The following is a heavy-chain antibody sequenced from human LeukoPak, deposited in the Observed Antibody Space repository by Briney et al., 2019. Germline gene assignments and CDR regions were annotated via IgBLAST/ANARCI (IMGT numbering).Heavy chain of an antibody. CDR2: FDPEDGET. D-gene: IGHD5-18*01. CDR3: ALQRGYSYGYAGTFDAFDI. CDR1: GYTLTELS. Sequence: ASVKVSCKVSGYTLTELSMHWVRQAPGKGLEWMGGFDPEDGETIYAQKFQGRVTMTEDTSTDTAYMELSSLRSEDTAVYYCALQRGYSYGYAGTFDAFDIWGQGTMVTVSS. V-gene: IGHV1-24*01. J-gene: IGHJ3*02.